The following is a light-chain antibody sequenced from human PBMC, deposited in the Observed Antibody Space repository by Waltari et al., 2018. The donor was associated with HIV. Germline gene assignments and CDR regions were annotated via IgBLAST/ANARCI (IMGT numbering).Light chain of an antibody. CDR3: SSYTSSSTLV. CDR2: EVS. V-gene: IGLV2-14*01. Sequence: QSALTQPASVSGSPGQSITISCTGTSSDVGGYNYVSWYQQHPGKAPKLMIYEVSNRPSGVSNRFSGSKSGNTASLTISGLQAEDEADYYCSSYTSSSTLVFGGGTKLTVV. J-gene: IGLJ2*01. CDR1: SSDVGGYNY.